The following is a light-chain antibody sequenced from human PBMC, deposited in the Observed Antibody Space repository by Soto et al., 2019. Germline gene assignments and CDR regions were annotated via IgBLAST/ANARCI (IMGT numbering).Light chain of an antibody. J-gene: IGLJ1*01. Sequence: QSALTQPPSASGSPGQSVTISCTGTRSDVGSYNYVSWYQQHPGKAPKLMLYEVSKRPSGVPDRFSGSKSGNTASLTVSGLEAEDEADYYCCSYAVSTYLAVFGAGTKVTVL. CDR3: CSYAVSTYLAV. V-gene: IGLV2-8*01. CDR1: RSDVGSYNY. CDR2: EVS.